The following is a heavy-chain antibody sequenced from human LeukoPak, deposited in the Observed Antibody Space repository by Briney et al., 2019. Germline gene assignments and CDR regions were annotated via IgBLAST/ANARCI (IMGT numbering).Heavy chain of an antibody. V-gene: IGHV3-43*02. CDR1: GFTFDDYA. CDR3: AKDFGDYDYVWGSYRPLYYFDY. CDR2: ISGDGGST. Sequence: PGGSLRLSCAASGFTFDDYAMHWVRQAPGKGLEWVSLISGDGGSTYYADSVKGRFTISIDNSKNSLYLQMNSLRTEDTALYYCAKDFGDYDYVWGSYRPLYYFDYWGQGTLVTVSS. D-gene: IGHD3-16*02. J-gene: IGHJ4*02.